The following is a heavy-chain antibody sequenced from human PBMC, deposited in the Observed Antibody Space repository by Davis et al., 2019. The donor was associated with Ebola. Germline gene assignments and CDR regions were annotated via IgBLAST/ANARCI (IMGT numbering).Heavy chain of an antibody. J-gene: IGHJ3*02. Sequence: GESLKISCAASGFTFSSYAMSWVRQAPGKGLEWVSAISGSGGSAYYADSVKGRFTISRDKSKNTLYLQMNSLRAEDTAVYYCAKDRASGYCSGGSCYYLGIMDAFDIWGQGTMVTVSS. CDR3: AKDRASGYCSGGSCYYLGIMDAFDI. D-gene: IGHD2-15*01. V-gene: IGHV3-23*01. CDR2: ISGSGGSA. CDR1: GFTFSSYA.